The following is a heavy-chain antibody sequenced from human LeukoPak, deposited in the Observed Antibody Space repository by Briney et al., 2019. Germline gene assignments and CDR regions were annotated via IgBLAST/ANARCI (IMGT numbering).Heavy chain of an antibody. D-gene: IGHD6-13*01. CDR3: ARDNSKLVRCYYYGMDV. V-gene: IGHV1-69*13. CDR2: IIPIFGTA. CDR1: GCAFRSYA. J-gene: IGHJ6*02. Sequence: VASVKVSCKASGCAFRSYAISWVRQAPGQGLEWIGRIIPIFGTANYAQKFQGRVTITADESTSTAYMELSSLRSEDTAVYYCARDNSKLVRCYYYGMDVWGQGTTVTVSS.